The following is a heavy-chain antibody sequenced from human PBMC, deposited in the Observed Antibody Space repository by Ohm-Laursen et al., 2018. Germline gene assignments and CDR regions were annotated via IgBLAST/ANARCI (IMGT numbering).Heavy chain of an antibody. CDR3: ARFSGFGELLIYYYYGMDV. J-gene: IGHJ6*02. CDR1: GFTFSDYY. CDR2: ITSSGSTI. D-gene: IGHD3-10*01. V-gene: IGHV3-11*04. Sequence: SLRLSCAASGFTFSDYYMSCIRQAPGKGLEWVSYITSSGSTIYYADSVKGRFTISRDNSKNTLYLQMNSLRAEDTAVYYCARFSGFGELLIYYYYGMDVWGQGTTVTVSS.